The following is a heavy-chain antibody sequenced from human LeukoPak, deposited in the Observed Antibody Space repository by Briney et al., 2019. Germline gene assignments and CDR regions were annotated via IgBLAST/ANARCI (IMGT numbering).Heavy chain of an antibody. D-gene: IGHD3-9*01. Sequence: SETLSLTCTVSGGSISSYYWSWIRQPPGKGLEWIGYIYYSGSTNYNPSLKSRVTISVDTSKNQFSLKLSSVTAADTAVYYCGRREERYDILTGYPRRDAFDIWGQGTMVTVPS. CDR1: GGSISSYY. V-gene: IGHV4-59*08. CDR3: GRREERYDILTGYPRRDAFDI. CDR2: IYYSGST. J-gene: IGHJ3*02.